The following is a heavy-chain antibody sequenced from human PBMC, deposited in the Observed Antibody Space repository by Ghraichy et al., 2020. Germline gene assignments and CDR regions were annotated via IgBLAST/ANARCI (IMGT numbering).Heavy chain of an antibody. D-gene: IGHD2-15*01. CDR3: ADRTKRKYCSGGSCYSGAFDI. CDR2: INHSGST. J-gene: IGHJ3*02. V-gene: IGHV4-34*01. Sequence: SETLSLTCAVYGGSFSGYYWSWIRQPPGKGLEWIGEINHSGSTNYNPSLKSRVTISVDTSKNQFSLKLSSVTAADTAVYYCADRTKRKYCSGGSCYSGAFDIWGQGTMVTVSS. CDR1: GGSFSGYY.